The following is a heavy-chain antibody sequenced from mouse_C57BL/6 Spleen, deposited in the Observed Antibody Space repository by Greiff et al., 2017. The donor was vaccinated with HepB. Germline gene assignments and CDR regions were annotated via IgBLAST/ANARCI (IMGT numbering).Heavy chain of an antibody. D-gene: IGHD1-1*01. CDR1: GYTFTEYT. Sequence: QVQLQQSGAELVKPGASVKLSCKASGYTFTEYTIHWVKQRSGQGLEWIGWFYPGSGSIKYNEKFKDKATLTADKSSSTVYMELRRLTSEDSAVYFCARHEKPLCITTVGAMDYWGQGTSVTVSS. CDR3: ARHEKPLCITTVGAMDY. J-gene: IGHJ4*01. V-gene: IGHV1-62-2*01. CDR2: FYPGSGSI.